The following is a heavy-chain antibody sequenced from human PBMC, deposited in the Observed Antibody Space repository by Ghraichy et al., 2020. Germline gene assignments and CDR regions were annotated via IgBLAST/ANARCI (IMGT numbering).Heavy chain of an antibody. CDR1: GFTVSTNY. Sequence: GESLNISCAASGFTVSTNYMSWVRQAPGKGLEWVSVIYSGSSASYADSVKGRFTISRDNSKNTLYLQMNSLRADDTAVYYCARVPWGYQNWFDPWGQGTLVTVSS. CDR3: ARVPWGYQNWFDP. J-gene: IGHJ5*02. CDR2: IYSGSSA. V-gene: IGHV3-53*01. D-gene: IGHD3-16*01.